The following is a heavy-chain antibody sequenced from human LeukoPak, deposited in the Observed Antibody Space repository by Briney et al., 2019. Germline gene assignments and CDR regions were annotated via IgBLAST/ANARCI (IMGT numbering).Heavy chain of an antibody. V-gene: IGHV1-8*01. J-gene: IGHJ5*02. CDR1: VYTFTSYV. Sequence: ASVKVSCMSSVYTFTSYVINWVRQATGQGLDWMGWMNPNSGNTGYVQKFQGRVTMTRNTSISTAYMELSSLRSEDTAVYYCARGEHDYGDYVAANWFDPWGQGTLVTVSS. CDR2: MNPNSGNT. D-gene: IGHD4-17*01. CDR3: ARGEHDYGDYVAANWFDP.